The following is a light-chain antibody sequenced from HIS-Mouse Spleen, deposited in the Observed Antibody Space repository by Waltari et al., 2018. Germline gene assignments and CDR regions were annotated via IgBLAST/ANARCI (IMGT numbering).Light chain of an antibody. CDR1: SSDVGSYNL. CDR3: CSHAGSSTWV. J-gene: IGLJ3*02. V-gene: IGLV2-23*01. CDR2: EGS. Sequence: QSALTQPASVSGSPGQSITISCTGTSSDVGSYNLLSWYQQHPGKAPKLMIYEGSKRPSGVSNRFSGSKSGNTASLTISGLQAEDEADYYCCSHAGSSTWVFGGGTKLTVL.